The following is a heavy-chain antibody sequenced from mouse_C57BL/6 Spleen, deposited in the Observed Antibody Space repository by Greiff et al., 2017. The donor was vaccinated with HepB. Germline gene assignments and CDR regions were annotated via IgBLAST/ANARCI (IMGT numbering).Heavy chain of an antibody. V-gene: IGHV1-69*01. CDR1: GYTFTSYW. D-gene: IGHD2-2*01. CDR3: ARGYDAPSLGY. Sequence: QVQLQQSGAELVMPGASVKLSCKASGYTFTSYWMHWVKQRPGQGLEWIGEIDPSDSYTNYNQKFKGKSTLTVDKSSSTAYMQLSSLTSEDSAVYYCARGYDAPSLGYWGQGTTLTVSS. CDR2: IDPSDSYT. J-gene: IGHJ2*01.